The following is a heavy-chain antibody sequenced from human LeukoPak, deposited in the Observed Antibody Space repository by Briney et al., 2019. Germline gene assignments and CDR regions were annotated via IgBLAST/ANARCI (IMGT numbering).Heavy chain of an antibody. CDR2: IGIDSGNT. V-gene: IGHV3-48*01. CDR1: GFPFIEYS. CDR3: ARDHNYAFDN. J-gene: IGHJ4*02. Sequence: GGSLRLSRTASGFPFIEYSMNWVRQVPGKGLEWIAYIGIDSGNTKYADSVRGRFTISADKAKNSLYLQMNSLRVEDTAVYYCARDHNYAFDNWGQGTLVSVAS. D-gene: IGHD1-1*01.